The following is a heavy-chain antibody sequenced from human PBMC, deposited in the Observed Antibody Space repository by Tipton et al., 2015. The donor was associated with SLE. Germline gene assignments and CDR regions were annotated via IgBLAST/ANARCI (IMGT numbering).Heavy chain of an antibody. J-gene: IGHJ6*02. CDR2: ISYDGSNK. CDR3: AKAQGFYYGSGLEYYGMDV. CDR1: GFTFSSYA. Sequence: SLRLSCAASGFTFSSYAMHWVRQAPGKGLEWVAVISYDGSNKYYADSVKGRFTISRDNSKNTLYLQMNSLRAEDTAVYYCAKAQGFYYGSGLEYYGMDVWGQGTTVTVSS. V-gene: IGHV3-30*04. D-gene: IGHD3-10*01.